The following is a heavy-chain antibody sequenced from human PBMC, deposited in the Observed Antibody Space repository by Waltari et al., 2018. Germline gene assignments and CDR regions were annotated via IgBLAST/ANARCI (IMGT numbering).Heavy chain of an antibody. CDR2: IRYDGSNK. V-gene: IGHV3-30*02. D-gene: IGHD2-15*01. Sequence: QVQLVESGGGVVQPGGSLRLSCAASGFTFSSYGMHWVRQAPGKGLEWVAFIRYDGSNKYYADSVKGRFTISRDNSKNTLYLKMNSLRAEDTAVYYCAKDFGALRWYFDLWGRGTLVTVSS. CDR3: AKDFGALRWYFDL. J-gene: IGHJ2*01. CDR1: GFTFSSYG.